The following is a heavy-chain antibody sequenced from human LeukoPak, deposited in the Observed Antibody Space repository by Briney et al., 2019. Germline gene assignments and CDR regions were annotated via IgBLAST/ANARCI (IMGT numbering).Heavy chain of an antibody. Sequence: GGSLRLSCAASGFTFSSYEMNWVRQAPGKGLEWVSYISSSGSTIYYADSVKGRFTISRDNVKNSLYLQMNSLRAEDTAVYYCARPLMYYYGSETYFWFDPWGQGTLVTVSS. J-gene: IGHJ5*02. CDR2: ISSSGSTI. CDR3: ARPLMYYYGSETYFWFDP. CDR1: GFTFSSYE. V-gene: IGHV3-48*03. D-gene: IGHD3-10*01.